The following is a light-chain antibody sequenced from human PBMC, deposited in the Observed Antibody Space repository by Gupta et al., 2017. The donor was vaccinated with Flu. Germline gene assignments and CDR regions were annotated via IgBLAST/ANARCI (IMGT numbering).Light chain of an antibody. CDR3: HQYRNFPVT. V-gene: IGKV3-20*01. CDR2: DAS. Sequence: EIVLTQSPGTLSLSPGEAATLSCRASQTLANNFVAWYQHKPGQPPRLLIYDASTRATGIPDRYSVRGSGTDFTLTISRLEPEDFALYCCHQYRNFPVTFGGGTKVEIK. J-gene: IGKJ4*01. CDR1: QTLANNF.